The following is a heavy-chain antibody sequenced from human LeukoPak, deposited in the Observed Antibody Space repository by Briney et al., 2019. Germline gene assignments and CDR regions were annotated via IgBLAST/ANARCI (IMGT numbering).Heavy chain of an antibody. CDR1: VGTFSSYA. J-gene: IGHJ6*02. Sequence: SVKVSCKASVGTFSSYAISWVRQAPGQGLEWMGRIIPILGIANYAQKFQGRVTITADKSTSTAYMELSSLRSEDTAVYYCAGGPYGSGSYYMAQHYYYYGMDVWGQGTTVTVSS. V-gene: IGHV1-69*04. CDR2: IIPILGIA. CDR3: AGGPYGSGSYYMAQHYYYYGMDV. D-gene: IGHD3-10*01.